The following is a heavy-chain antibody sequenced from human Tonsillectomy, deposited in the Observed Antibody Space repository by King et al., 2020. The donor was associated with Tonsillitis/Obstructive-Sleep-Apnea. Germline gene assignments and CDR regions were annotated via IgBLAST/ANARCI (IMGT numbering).Heavy chain of an antibody. J-gene: IGHJ6*02. CDR1: GYTFTGYY. D-gene: IGHD1-1*01. CDR3: ARNRIGTGMDV. V-gene: IGHV1-2*02. CDR2: INPNSGGP. Sequence: VQLVESWAEVKKPGASVKVSCTASGYTFTGYYMHWVRQAPGQGLEWMGWINPNSGGPKYAQQFQGRVTMTRDTSISAAYMELKRLKSDDTAVYFCARNRIGTGMDVWGQGPTVTVS.